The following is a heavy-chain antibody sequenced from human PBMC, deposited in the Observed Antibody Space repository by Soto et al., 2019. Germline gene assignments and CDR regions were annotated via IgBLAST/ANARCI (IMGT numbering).Heavy chain of an antibody. CDR1: GLTFSSYA. D-gene: IGHD3-3*01. V-gene: IGHV3-23*01. CDR3: AKLVHYDFWSGYPRGGYFDY. CDR2: ISGSGGST. J-gene: IGHJ4*02. Sequence: GGSLRLSCAASGLTFSSYAMSWVRQAPGKGLEWVSAISGSGGSTYYADSVKGRFTISRDNSKNTLYLQMNSLRAEDTAVYYCAKLVHYDFWSGYPRGGYFDYWGQGTLVTVSS.